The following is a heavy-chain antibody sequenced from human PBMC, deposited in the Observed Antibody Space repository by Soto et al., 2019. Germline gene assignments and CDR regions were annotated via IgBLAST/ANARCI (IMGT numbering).Heavy chain of an antibody. J-gene: IGHJ3*02. CDR3: ASSLNQDIVVVVAAALGISDAFDI. D-gene: IGHD2-15*01. V-gene: IGHV4-39*01. CDR2: IYYSGST. Sequence: PSETLSLTCTVSGGSISSSSYYWGWIRQPPGKGLEWIGSIYYSGSTYYNPSLKSRVTISVDTSKNQFSLKLSSVTAADTAVYYCASSLNQDIVVVVAAALGISDAFDIWGQGTMVTVSS. CDR1: GGSISSSSYY.